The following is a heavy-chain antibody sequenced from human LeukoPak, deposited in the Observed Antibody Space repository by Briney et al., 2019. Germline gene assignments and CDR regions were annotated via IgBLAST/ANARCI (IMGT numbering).Heavy chain of an antibody. CDR3: ARESLVSGSPNYYYYGMDV. D-gene: IGHD3-10*01. CDR2: FDPEDGET. V-gene: IGHV1-24*01. Sequence: GASVKVSCKVSGYTLTELSMHWVRQAPGKGLEWMGGFDPEDGETIYAQKFQGRVTMTEDTSTDTAYMELSSLRSEDTAVYYCARESLVSGSPNYYYYGMDVWGQGTTVTVSS. J-gene: IGHJ6*02. CDR1: GYTLTELS.